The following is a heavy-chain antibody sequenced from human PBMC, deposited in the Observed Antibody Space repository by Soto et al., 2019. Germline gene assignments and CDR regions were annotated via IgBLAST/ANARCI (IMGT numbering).Heavy chain of an antibody. CDR1: GFTFSSYG. Sequence: GGSLRLSCAASGFTFSSYGMHWVRQAPGKGLEWVAVIWYDGSNKYYTDSVKGRFTISRDNSKNTLYLQMNSLRAEDTAVYYCARGYSYGPFDYWGQGTLVTVSS. CDR3: ARGYSYGPFDY. J-gene: IGHJ4*02. V-gene: IGHV3-33*01. D-gene: IGHD5-18*01. CDR2: IWYDGSNK.